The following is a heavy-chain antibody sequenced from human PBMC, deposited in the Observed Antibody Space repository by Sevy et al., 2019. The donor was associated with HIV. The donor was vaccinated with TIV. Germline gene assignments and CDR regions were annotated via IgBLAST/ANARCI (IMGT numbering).Heavy chain of an antibody. D-gene: IGHD3-16*01. V-gene: IGHV3-7*01. CDR2: ISQDGTEE. CDR1: GLTFSIYW. CDR3: VRGNLWLEN. Sequence: GGSLRLSCAASGLTFSIYWATWVRQAPGKGLEWVASISQDGTEEYHVDSVKGRFTMSRANAKDSVYLQMSSLRAEDTAIYSCVRGNLWLENWGQGTLVTVSS. J-gene: IGHJ4*02.